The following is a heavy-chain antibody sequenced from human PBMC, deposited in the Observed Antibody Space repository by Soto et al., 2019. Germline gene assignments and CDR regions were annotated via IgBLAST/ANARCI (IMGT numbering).Heavy chain of an antibody. CDR1: GYTFTGYY. CDR2: INPNSGGT. J-gene: IGHJ4*02. Sequence: ASVKVSCKASGYTFTGYYMHWVRQAPGQGLERMGWINPNSGGTNYAQKFQGWVTMTRDTSISTAYMELSRLRSDDTAVYYCVRAIIPLYSDIVVVPAAPALDYWGQGTLVTVSS. V-gene: IGHV1-2*04. CDR3: VRAIIPLYSDIVVVPAAPALDY. D-gene: IGHD2-2*01.